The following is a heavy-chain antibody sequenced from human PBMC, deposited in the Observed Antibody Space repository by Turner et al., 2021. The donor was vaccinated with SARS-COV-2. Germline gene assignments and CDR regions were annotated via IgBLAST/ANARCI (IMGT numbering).Heavy chain of an antibody. V-gene: IGHV3-21*05. Sequence: EVQLVGSGGRLVKPGGSLRLSCPASGFTFSSFGMNWLRQATGKGLEWVSCISNGSTYKYYADSVKGRFTISRDNDKNSLYLQMKSLRDEATAVYYCARDYHFDYWGQGTLVTVSS. CDR1: GFTFSSFG. J-gene: IGHJ4*02. CDR3: ARDYHFDY. CDR2: ISNGSTYK.